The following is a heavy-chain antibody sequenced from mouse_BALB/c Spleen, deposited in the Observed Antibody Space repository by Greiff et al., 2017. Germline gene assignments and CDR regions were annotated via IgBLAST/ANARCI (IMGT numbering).Heavy chain of an antibody. V-gene: IGHV7-3*02. CDR1: GFTFTDYY. D-gene: IGHD1-1*01. Sequence: EVHLVESGGGLVQPGGSLRLSCATSGFTFTDYYMSWVRQPPGKALEWLGFIRNKANGYTTEYSASVKGRFTISRDNSQSILYLQMNTLRAEDSATYYCAREGYYGSSYYAMDYWGQGTSVTVSS. J-gene: IGHJ4*01. CDR3: AREGYYGSSYYAMDY. CDR2: IRNKANGYTT.